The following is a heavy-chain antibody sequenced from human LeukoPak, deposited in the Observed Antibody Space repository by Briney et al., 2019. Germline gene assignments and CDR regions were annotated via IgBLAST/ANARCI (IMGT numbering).Heavy chain of an antibody. J-gene: IGHJ4*02. CDR3: VRDNYWAFDY. V-gene: IGHV3-48*02. CDR1: GFTFSSYS. D-gene: IGHD2-8*02. CDR2: FSNSGTST. Sequence: GGSLRLSCVASGFTFSSYSMNWVRQAPGRGLEWVSYFSNSGTSTYYADSVKGRFTIPRDNAKNSLYLQMNSLRDEDTAVYYCVRDNYWAFDYWGQGILVTVSS.